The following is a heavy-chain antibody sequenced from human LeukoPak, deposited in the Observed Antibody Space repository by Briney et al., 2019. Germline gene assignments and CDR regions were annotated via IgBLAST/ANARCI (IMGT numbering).Heavy chain of an antibody. D-gene: IGHD1-26*01. CDR1: GFTFSSYA. CDR2: VNGTGDST. V-gene: IGHV3-23*01. J-gene: IGHJ4*02. CDR3: AKLVGATTY. Sequence: GGSLRLSCAASGFTFSSYAMSWVRQAPGKGLEWISVVNGTGDSTYYADSVKGRFTISRDNSKNTLYLQMNSLRAEDTAVYYCAKLVGATTYWGQGTLVTVSS.